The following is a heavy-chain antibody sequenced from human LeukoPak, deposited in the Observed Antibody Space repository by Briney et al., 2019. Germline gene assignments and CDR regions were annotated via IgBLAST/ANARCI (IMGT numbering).Heavy chain of an antibody. CDR2: ISGDGGIT. CDR1: GFTLDDYA. Sequence: GGSLRLSCAASGFTLDDYAMHWVRQAPGRGLEWVSLISGDGGITNYADSVKGRFTVSRDNTRNSLYLQVNSLRTEDTAFYYCAKDMYSSSWYDFQHWGQGTLVTVSS. D-gene: IGHD6-13*01. CDR3: AKDMYSSSWYDFQH. V-gene: IGHV3-43*02. J-gene: IGHJ1*01.